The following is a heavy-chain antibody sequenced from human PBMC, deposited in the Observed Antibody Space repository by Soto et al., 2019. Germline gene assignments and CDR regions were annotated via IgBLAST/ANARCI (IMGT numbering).Heavy chain of an antibody. CDR1: GFSFGSYA. J-gene: IGHJ4*02. D-gene: IGHD3-3*01. CDR2: ISGRDGKT. V-gene: IGHV3-23*01. Sequence: PVGSLRLSCAASGFSFGSYALSWARQAPGKGLEWVSTISGRDGKTFYADSVKGRFSISRDTSQSTLYLQMNSLRADDTAMYYCARWSYLDYWGQGTRVTVSS. CDR3: ARWSYLDY.